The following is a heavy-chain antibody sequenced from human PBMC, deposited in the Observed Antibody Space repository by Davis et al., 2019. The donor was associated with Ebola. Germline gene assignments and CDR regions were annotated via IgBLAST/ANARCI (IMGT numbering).Heavy chain of an antibody. J-gene: IGHJ4*02. V-gene: IGHV3-7*03. D-gene: IGHD6-13*01. CDR2: IKEDGGVQ. CDR1: GFTFSSFW. CDR3: TRLMRSSSSSL. Sequence: GESLKISCAASGFTFSSFWMSWVRQAPGKGLEWVATIKEDGGVQSYVDSVKGRFTISRDNAKNSVYLQLNNVRAEDTAVYHCTRLMRSSSSSLWGQGTLVTVSS.